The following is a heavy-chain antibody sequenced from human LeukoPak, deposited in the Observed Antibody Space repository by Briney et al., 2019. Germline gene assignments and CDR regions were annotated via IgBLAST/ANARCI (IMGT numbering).Heavy chain of an antibody. D-gene: IGHD4-17*01. Sequence: PSETLSLTCTVSGGSISSGTYYWSWIRQHPGKGLEWIGYIYYSGSTYYNPSLKSRVTILVDTSKNQFSLRLSSVTAADTAVYYCARERNYGDSFFDYWGQGTLVTVSS. V-gene: IGHV4-31*03. CDR3: ARERNYGDSFFDY. CDR2: IYYSGST. CDR1: GGSISSGTYY. J-gene: IGHJ4*02.